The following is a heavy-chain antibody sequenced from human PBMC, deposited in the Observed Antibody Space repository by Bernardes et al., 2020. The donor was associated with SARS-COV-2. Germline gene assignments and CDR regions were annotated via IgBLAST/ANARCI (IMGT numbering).Heavy chain of an antibody. CDR2: IYYSGST. V-gene: IGHV4-61*01. CDR3: ARSSSDYYMDV. D-gene: IGHD3-22*01. Sequence: SEPLSLTCTVSGGCVSSVSYYWSWLLQPPGKGLEWIGYIYYSGSTNYNPSLKSRVTISVDTSKNQFSLKLSSVTAADTAVYYCARSSSDYYMDVWGKGTTVTVSS. CDR1: GGCVSSVSYY. J-gene: IGHJ6*03.